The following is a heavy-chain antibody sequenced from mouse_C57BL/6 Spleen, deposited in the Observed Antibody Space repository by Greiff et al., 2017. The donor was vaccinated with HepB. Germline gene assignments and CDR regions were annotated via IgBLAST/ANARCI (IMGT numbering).Heavy chain of an antibody. CDR1: GFTFSDYG. V-gene: IGHV5-17*01. J-gene: IGHJ3*01. Sequence: EVKVEESGGGLVKPGGSLKLSCAASGFTFSDYGMHWVRQAPEKGLKWVAYISSGSSTIYYADTVKGRFTISRDNAKNTLFLQMTSLRSEDTAMYYCARAVRPGPIAWFAYWGQGTLVTVSA. CDR3: ARAVRPGPIAWFAY. CDR2: ISSGSSTI.